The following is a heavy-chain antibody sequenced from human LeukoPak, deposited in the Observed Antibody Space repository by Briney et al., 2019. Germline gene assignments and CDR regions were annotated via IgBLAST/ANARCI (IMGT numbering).Heavy chain of an antibody. J-gene: IGHJ4*02. CDR3: ARDGGTPYSSSWPIDY. CDR1: GGSISSYY. V-gene: IGHV4-4*07. D-gene: IGHD6-13*01. Sequence: SETLSLTCTVSGGSISSYYWSWIRQPAGKGLEWIGRIYTSGSTNYNPSLKSRVTMSVDTSKNQFSLKLSSVTAADTAVYYCARDGGTPYSSSWPIDYWGQGTLVTVSS. CDR2: IYTSGST.